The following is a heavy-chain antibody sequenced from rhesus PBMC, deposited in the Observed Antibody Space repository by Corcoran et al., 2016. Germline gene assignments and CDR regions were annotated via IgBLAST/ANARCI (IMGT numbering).Heavy chain of an antibody. CDR2: ISGSGGST. Sequence: QLQLQESGPGLVKPSETRSLTCAVSGGSISRNCGGWIRQPPGRGLEWIGRISGSGGSTSYNPSLKSRVTISTDTSKNQFSLKLSSVTAADTAVYYCARPRGYSGYSPFDYWGQGVLVTVSS. V-gene: IGHV4-173*01. CDR1: GGSISRNC. CDR3: ARPRGYSGYSPFDY. D-gene: IGHD5-30*01. J-gene: IGHJ4*01.